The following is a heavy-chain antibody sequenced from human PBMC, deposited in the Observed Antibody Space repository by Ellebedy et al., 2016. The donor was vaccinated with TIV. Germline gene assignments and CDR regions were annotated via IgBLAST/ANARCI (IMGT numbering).Heavy chain of an antibody. CDR1: GVSVSSVSYY. J-gene: IGHJ3*02. CDR3: ARVRLGYCSSSSCYNAFDI. D-gene: IGHD2-2*02. CDR2: IYYSGIT. Sequence: SETLSLXXIVSGVSVSSVSYYWSWIRQPPGKGLEWIGHIYYSGITYYNPSLKSRVTISVDTSKNQFSLKLSSVTAADTAVYYCARVRLGYCSSSSCYNAFDIWGQGTMVTVSS. V-gene: IGHV4-61*01.